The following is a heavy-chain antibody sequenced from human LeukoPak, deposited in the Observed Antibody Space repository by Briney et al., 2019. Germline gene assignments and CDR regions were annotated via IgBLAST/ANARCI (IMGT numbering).Heavy chain of an antibody. CDR3: ARAYDFWSGYPDY. CDR2: INSDGSST. V-gene: IGHV3-74*01. CDR1: GFTFSSYW. D-gene: IGHD3-3*01. J-gene: IGHJ4*02. Sequence: GGSLRLSCAASGFTFSSYWMHWVRQAPGKGLVWVSRINSDGSSTIYADSVKGRFTISRDNAKNTLYLQMNSLRAEDTAMYYCARAYDFWSGYPDYWGQGTLVTVSS.